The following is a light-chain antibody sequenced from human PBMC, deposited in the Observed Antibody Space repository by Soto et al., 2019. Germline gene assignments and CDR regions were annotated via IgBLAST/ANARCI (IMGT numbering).Light chain of an antibody. V-gene: IGLV1-44*01. Sequence: QSVLTQPPSASGTPGQRVTIPCSGSTSNIGSNIVNWYQQLPGTAPKLLIYNNNQRPSGVPDRFSGSKSDTSAPLAISGLQSEDEAEFYCAAWDGSLNGYVFGTGTKVTVL. J-gene: IGLJ1*01. CDR1: TSNIGSNI. CDR3: AAWDGSLNGYV. CDR2: NNN.